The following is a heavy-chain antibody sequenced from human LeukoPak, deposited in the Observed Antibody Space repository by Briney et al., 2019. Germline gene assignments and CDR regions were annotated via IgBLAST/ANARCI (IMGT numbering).Heavy chain of an antibody. Sequence: SETLSLTCAVYGGSFSGYYWSWIRQPLGKGLEWIGEINHSGSTNYNPSLKSRVTISVDTSKNQFSLKLSSVTAADTAVYYCARLGNWNDVWYYYYYMDVWGKGTTVTISS. CDR3: ARLGNWNDVWYYYYYMDV. V-gene: IGHV4-34*01. CDR1: GGSFSGYY. D-gene: IGHD1-20*01. J-gene: IGHJ6*03. CDR2: INHSGST.